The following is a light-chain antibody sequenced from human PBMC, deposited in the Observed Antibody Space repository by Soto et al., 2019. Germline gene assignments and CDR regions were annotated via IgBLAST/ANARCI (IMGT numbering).Light chain of an antibody. CDR3: QQRSNWPVT. CDR2: DAS. Sequence: EVVLTRSPATLSLSPGEGATLSCRASQSVSSYLAWYQQKPGQAPRLLIYDASNRATGIPARFSGSGSGTDFTLIISSLEPEDFAVYYCQQRSNWPVTFGLRTKVDIK. V-gene: IGKV3-11*01. CDR1: QSVSSY. J-gene: IGKJ1*01.